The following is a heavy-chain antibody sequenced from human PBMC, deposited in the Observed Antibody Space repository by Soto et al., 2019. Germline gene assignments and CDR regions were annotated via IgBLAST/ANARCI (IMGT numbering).Heavy chain of an antibody. Sequence: GEALKVSCKGSGYRFTSYWISWVRQMPGKGLEWMGRIDPSDSYTNYSPSFQGHVTISADKSISTAYLQWSSLKASDTAMYYCASDYYDSSGWGDAFDIWGQGTMVTVSS. CDR2: IDPSDSYT. J-gene: IGHJ3*02. CDR3: ASDYYDSSGWGDAFDI. CDR1: GYRFTSYW. V-gene: IGHV5-10-1*01. D-gene: IGHD3-22*01.